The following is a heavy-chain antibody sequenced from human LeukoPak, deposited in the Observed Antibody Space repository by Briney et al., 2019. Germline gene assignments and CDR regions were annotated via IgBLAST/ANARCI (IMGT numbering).Heavy chain of an antibody. CDR2: IYYSGST. Sequence: SETLSLTCTVSGGSISSYYWSWIRQPPGKGLEWIGYIYYSGSTNYNPSLKSRVTISVDTSKNQFSLKLSSVTAADTAVYYCARVLRSKGDWFDPWGQGTLVTVSS. D-gene: IGHD3-16*01. CDR3: ARVLRSKGDWFDP. CDR1: GGSISSYY. V-gene: IGHV4-59*01. J-gene: IGHJ5*02.